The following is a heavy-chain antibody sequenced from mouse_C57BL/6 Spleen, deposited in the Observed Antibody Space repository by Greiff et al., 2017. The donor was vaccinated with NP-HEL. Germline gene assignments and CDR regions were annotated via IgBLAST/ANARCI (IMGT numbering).Heavy chain of an antibody. Sequence: EVKLVESGGGLVKPGGSLKLSCAASGFTFSSYAMSWVRQTPEKRLEWVATISDGGSYTYYPDNVKGRFTISRDNAKNNLYLQMSHLKSEDTAMYYCARDMKLGDYFDYWGQGTTLTVSS. CDR1: GFTFSSYA. CDR3: ARDMKLGDYFDY. V-gene: IGHV5-4*01. D-gene: IGHD2-3*01. J-gene: IGHJ2*01. CDR2: ISDGGSYT.